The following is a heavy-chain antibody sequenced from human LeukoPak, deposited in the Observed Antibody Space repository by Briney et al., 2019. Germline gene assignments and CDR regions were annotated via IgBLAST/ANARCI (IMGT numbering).Heavy chain of an antibody. Sequence: GGSLRLSCAASGFTFSSYAMSWVRQAPGKGLEWVSSISSSSSYIYYADSVKGRFTISRDNAKNSLYLQMNSLRAEDTAVYYCARDRGLPSYYYDSSGYLDAFDIWGQGTMVTVSS. CDR2: ISSSSSYI. D-gene: IGHD3-22*01. CDR3: ARDRGLPSYYYDSSGYLDAFDI. J-gene: IGHJ3*02. V-gene: IGHV3-21*01. CDR1: GFTFSSYA.